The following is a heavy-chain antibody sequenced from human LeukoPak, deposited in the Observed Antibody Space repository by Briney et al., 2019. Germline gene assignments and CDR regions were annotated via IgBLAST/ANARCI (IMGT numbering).Heavy chain of an antibody. V-gene: IGHV3-48*03. CDR3: ASKTWFGELLGWYFDY. CDR1: GFTFSSYE. D-gene: IGHD3-10*01. CDR2: ISSSGSTI. Sequence: AGGSLRLSCAASGFTFSSYEMNWVRQAPGKGLEWVSYISSSGSTIYYADSVKGRFTISRDNAKNSLYLQMNSLRAEDTAVYYCASKTWFGELLGWYFDYWGQGTLVTASS. J-gene: IGHJ4*02.